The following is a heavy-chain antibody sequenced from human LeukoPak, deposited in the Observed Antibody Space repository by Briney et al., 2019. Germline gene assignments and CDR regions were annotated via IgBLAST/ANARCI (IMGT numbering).Heavy chain of an antibody. CDR1: GFTFSSYS. V-gene: IGHV3-21*01. Sequence: GGSLRLSCAASGFTFSSYSMNWVRQAPGKGLEWVSSISSSSSYIYYADSVKGRFTISRDNAKNSLYLQVNSLRAEDTAVYYCARVGYYDSSGYRNGDYWGQGTLVTVSS. J-gene: IGHJ4*02. CDR3: ARVGYYDSSGYRNGDY. CDR2: ISSSSSYI. D-gene: IGHD3-22*01.